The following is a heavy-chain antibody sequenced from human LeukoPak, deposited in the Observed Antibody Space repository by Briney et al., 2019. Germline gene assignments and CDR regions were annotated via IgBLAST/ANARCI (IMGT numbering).Heavy chain of an antibody. D-gene: IGHD6-25*01. CDR1: GFTFSNAW. CDR2: IKSKTDGGTT. CDR3: TTPLPGIAPGRPFDI. V-gene: IGHV3-15*01. Sequence: PGGSLRLSCAASGFTFSNAWMSWVRQAPGKGLEWVGRIKSKTDGGTTDYAAPVKGRFTISRDDSKNTLYLQMNSLKTEDTAVYYCTTPLPGIAPGRPFDIWGQGTMVIVSS. J-gene: IGHJ3*02.